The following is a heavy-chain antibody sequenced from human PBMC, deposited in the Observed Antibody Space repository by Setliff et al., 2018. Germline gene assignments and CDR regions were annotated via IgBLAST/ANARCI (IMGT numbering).Heavy chain of an antibody. Sequence: SETLSLTCTVSGGSISSSIYYWGWIRQPPGKGLEWIGSIYYSGSTYYNPSLKSRVTISVDTSKNQFSLKLSSVTAADTAVYYCARGRVEMATITPFDYWGQGTLVTVSS. CDR3: ARGRVEMATITPFDY. D-gene: IGHD5-12*01. V-gene: IGHV4-39*07. CDR2: IYYSGST. CDR1: GGSISSSIYY. J-gene: IGHJ4*02.